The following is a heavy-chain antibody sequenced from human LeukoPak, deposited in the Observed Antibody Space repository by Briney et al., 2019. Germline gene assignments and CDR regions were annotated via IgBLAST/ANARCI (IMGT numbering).Heavy chain of an antibody. CDR3: ARVLNGYNIRDYFDY. V-gene: IGHV1-46*01. J-gene: IGHJ4*02. CDR1: GYTFTSYY. D-gene: IGHD5-24*01. CDR2: INPSGGST. Sequence: ASVKVSCKASGYTFTSYYIHWVRQAPGQGLEWMGLINPSGGSTNYAQKCQGRVTMTRDTSTSTVYMELSSLRSDDTAVYYCARVLNGYNIRDYFDYWGQGTLVTVSS.